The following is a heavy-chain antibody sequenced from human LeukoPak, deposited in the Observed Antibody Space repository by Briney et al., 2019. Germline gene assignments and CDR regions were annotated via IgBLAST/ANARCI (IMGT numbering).Heavy chain of an antibody. J-gene: IGHJ6*02. CDR2: ISDDDGRNK. CDR3: ARDLGASYYNAMTS. CDR1: GFTFRYYL. V-gene: IGHV3-30*04. Sequence: HPGGSLRLSCAASGFTFRYYLIHWVRQTPGKELEWVAGISDDDGRNKYYADSVKGRFTISRDNSRNTLYLQMNSLRAEDTAVYYCARDLGASYYNAMTSGAQGPRSPSP.